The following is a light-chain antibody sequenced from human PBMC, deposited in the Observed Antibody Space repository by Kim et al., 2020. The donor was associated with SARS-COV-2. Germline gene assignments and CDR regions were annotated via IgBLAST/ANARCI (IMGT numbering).Light chain of an antibody. CDR2: AAW. CDR1: QIIVGY. CDR3: QQSYSNHIT. J-gene: IGKJ5*01. Sequence: ASVGDRVTITCRASQIIVGYLNWYQHKPRQAPKLLIYAAWSLRSGVPSRFRGTGNGTDLTLSITSLQPEDFATYYCQQSYSNHITFGQGTRLEIK. V-gene: IGKV1-39*01.